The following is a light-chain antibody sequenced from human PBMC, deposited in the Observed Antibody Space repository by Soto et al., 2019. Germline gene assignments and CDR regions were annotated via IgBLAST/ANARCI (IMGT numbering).Light chain of an antibody. CDR2: AAS. Sequence: EIVLTQSPGTLSLSPGDRATLSCRASQSVSSSYFAWYQQRFGQAPRLLIYAASSRATGIPDRFSGSGSGTDFTLTIRRLEPEDFAVYYCQQYGSSSWTFGQGTKVEIK. CDR1: QSVSSSY. CDR3: QQYGSSSWT. J-gene: IGKJ1*01. V-gene: IGKV3-20*01.